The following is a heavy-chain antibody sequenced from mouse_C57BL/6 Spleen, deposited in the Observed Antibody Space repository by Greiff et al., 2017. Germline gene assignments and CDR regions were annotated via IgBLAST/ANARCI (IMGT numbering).Heavy chain of an antibody. J-gene: IGHJ3*01. CDR1: GYTFTSYG. V-gene: IGHV1-81*01. Sequence: QVQLQQPGAELVKPGASVKLSCKASGYTFTSYGISWVKQRPGLGLEWIGEIYPRSGNTYYIEKFKGKATLTANKSSSTAYKELRSLTSEDSAVNLCARSRFSTGTGRAYWGQGTLVTVSA. CDR3: ARSRFSTGTGRAY. D-gene: IGHD4-1*02. CDR2: IYPRSGNT.